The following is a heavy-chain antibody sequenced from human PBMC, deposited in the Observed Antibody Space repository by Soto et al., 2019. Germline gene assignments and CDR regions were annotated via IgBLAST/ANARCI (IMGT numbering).Heavy chain of an antibody. J-gene: IGHJ4*02. V-gene: IGHV4-30-4*01. Sequence: SETLSLTCTVSGGSISSGCYYWSWIRQPPEKGLEWIGYIYYSGSTYYNPSLKSRVTISVDTSKNQFSLKLSSVTAADTAVYYCARIRFGYDSSGYDYWGQGTLLTVSS. CDR2: IYYSGST. CDR1: GGSISSGCYY. D-gene: IGHD3-22*01. CDR3: ARIRFGYDSSGYDY.